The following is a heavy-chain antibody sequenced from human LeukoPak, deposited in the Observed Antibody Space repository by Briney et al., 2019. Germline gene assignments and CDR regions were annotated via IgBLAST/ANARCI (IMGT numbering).Heavy chain of an antibody. CDR1: GFTFSSYA. D-gene: IGHD3-22*01. J-gene: IGHJ4*02. CDR2: ISGSGSST. Sequence: GGSLRLSCAASGFTFSSYAMSWVRQAPGKGLEWLSSISGSGSSTYYADSVKGRFTISRDNAKNSLYLQMNSLRDEDTAVYYCASGATDYYDSSGTSDYWGQGTLVTVSS. V-gene: IGHV3-23*01. CDR3: ASGATDYYDSSGTSDY.